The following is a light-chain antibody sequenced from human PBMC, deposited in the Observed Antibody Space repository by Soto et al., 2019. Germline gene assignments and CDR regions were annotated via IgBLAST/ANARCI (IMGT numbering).Light chain of an antibody. Sequence: QSALSQPRSVSGSPGQSVTISCTGTSNNVGGHDFVSWYQQHPGKAPKLMIYDVSERPSGVPDRFSGSKSGNTASLTISGLQAEDAADYYCCSYAGSYTWVFGGGTKLTVL. CDR3: CSYAGSYTWV. CDR1: SNNVGGHDF. V-gene: IGLV2-11*01. CDR2: DVS. J-gene: IGLJ3*02.